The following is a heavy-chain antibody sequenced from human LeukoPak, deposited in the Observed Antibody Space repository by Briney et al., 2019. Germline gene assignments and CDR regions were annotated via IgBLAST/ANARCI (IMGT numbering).Heavy chain of an antibody. CDR1: GGSISSYY. J-gene: IGHJ4*02. D-gene: IGHD3-10*01. CDR3: ARSERSREYGADEYYFDC. Sequence: SETLSLTCTVSGGSISSYYWSWIRQPPGKGLEWIGYIYYSGSTNYNPSLKSRVTISVDTSKNQFSLKLSSVTAADTAVYYCARSERSREYGADEYYFDCWGQGTLVTVSS. CDR2: IYYSGST. V-gene: IGHV4-59*01.